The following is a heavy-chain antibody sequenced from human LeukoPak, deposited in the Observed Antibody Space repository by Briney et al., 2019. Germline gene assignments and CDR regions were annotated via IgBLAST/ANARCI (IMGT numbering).Heavy chain of an antibody. CDR3: ASSSGYDWDAFDI. Sequence: ASVKVSCKASGYTFTIYAMHWVRQAPGQRLEWMGWINAGNGNTKYSQKFQGRVTITRDTSASTAYMELSSLRSEDTAVYYCASSSGYDWDAFDIWGQGTMVTVSS. CDR1: GYTFTIYA. J-gene: IGHJ3*02. V-gene: IGHV1-3*01. D-gene: IGHD5-12*01. CDR2: INAGNGNT.